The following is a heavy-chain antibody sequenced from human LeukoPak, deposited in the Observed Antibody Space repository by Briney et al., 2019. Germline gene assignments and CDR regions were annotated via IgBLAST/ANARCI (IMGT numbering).Heavy chain of an antibody. CDR2: IKQHGSEK. CDR1: GFTFSSYW. D-gene: IGHD1-26*01. V-gene: IGHV3-7*01. Sequence: PGGSLRLSCAASGFTFSSYWMHWVRQAPGKGLEGVANIKQHGSEKYYVDSVKGRFTISRDNAKNSVYVQMNSLRAEDTAVYYCVRGARWELGYYYYMDVWGKGTTVTVSS. CDR3: VRGARWELGYYYYMDV. J-gene: IGHJ6*03.